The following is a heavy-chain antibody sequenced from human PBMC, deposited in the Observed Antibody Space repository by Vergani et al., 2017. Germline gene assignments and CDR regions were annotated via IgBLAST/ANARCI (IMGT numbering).Heavy chain of an antibody. V-gene: IGHV1-18*01. CDR1: GYTFTSYG. CDR2: ISCYNGHT. CDR3: ARGCGXRKFNWSCEDRFDP. Sequence: QIHLVQSGAEVQEPGASVKVSCRASGYTFTSYGIIWVRQAPGQGLEWMGWISCYNGHTNYAQKFQDRVTMTIDTSTTTAYMELRSLRSDDTAVYYCARGCGXRKFNWSCEDRFDPWGQGTLVTVSS. J-gene: IGHJ5*02. D-gene: IGHD1-20*01.